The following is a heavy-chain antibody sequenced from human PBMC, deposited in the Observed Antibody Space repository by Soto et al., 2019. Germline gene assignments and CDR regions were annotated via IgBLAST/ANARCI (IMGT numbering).Heavy chain of an antibody. CDR1: GFTFSNYW. CDR3: ARAGSENDY. CDR2: IKQDGSER. J-gene: IGHJ4*02. D-gene: IGHD3-10*01. V-gene: IGHV3-7*05. Sequence: ESGGGLVQPGGSLRLSCAASGFTFSNYWMSWVRQAPGKGLEWVANIKQDGSERNYVDSVKGRFTISRDNAKNSLYLQLNSLRAEDTAVYYCARAGSENDYWGQGTLVTVSP.